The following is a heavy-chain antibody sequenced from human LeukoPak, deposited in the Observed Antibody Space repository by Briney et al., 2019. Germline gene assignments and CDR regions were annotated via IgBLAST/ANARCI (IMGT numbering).Heavy chain of an antibody. CDR3: ARLGSSWQLDY. J-gene: IGHJ4*02. Sequence: GRSLRLSCAASGFTFRSYSMNWVRQAPGKGLEWVSSISSSSSYIYYADSVKGRFTISRDNAKNSLYLQMNSLRAEDTAVYYCARLGSSWQLDYWGQGTLVTVSS. V-gene: IGHV3-21*01. CDR1: GFTFRSYS. CDR2: ISSSSSYI. D-gene: IGHD6-13*01.